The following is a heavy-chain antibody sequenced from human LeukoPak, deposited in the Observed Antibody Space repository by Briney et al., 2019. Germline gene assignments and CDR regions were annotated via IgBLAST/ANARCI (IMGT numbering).Heavy chain of an antibody. Sequence: GGYLRLSCAASGFTFSSYAMSWVRQAPGKGLEWVSAISGSGGSTYYADSVKGRFTISRDNSKNTLYLQMNSLRAEDTAVYYCARAFPSPTSFDYWGQGTLVTVSS. V-gene: IGHV3-23*01. CDR1: GFTFSSYA. D-gene: IGHD3-3*02. J-gene: IGHJ4*02. CDR3: ARAFPSPTSFDY. CDR2: ISGSGGST.